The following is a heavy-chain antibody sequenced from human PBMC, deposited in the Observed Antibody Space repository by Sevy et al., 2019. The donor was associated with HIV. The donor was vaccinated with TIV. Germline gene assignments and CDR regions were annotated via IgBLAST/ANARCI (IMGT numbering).Heavy chain of an antibody. V-gene: IGHV3-13*05. CDR3: ARQKKGAYCSGGSCYSNYYYYYMDV. CDR1: GFTFSSYD. J-gene: IGHJ6*03. CDR2: IGTAGDP. D-gene: IGHD2-15*01. Sequence: GGSLRLSCAASGFTFSSYDMHWVRQATGKGLEWVSAIGTAGDPYYPGSVKGRFTISRENAKKSLYLQMNSLRAGDTAVYYCARQKKGAYCSGGSCYSNYYYYYMDVWGKGTTVTVSS.